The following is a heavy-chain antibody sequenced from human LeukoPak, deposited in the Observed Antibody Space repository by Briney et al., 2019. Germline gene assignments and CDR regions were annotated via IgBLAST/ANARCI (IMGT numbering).Heavy chain of an antibody. J-gene: IGHJ4*02. V-gene: IGHV3-43D*03. Sequence: PGGSLRLSCAASGFTFDDYAMHWVRQAPGKGLEWVSLISWDGGSTYYADSVKGRFTISRDNSKNSLYLQMNSLRAEDTALYSCAKDVTSGSYYGSYDYWGQGTLVTVSS. D-gene: IGHD1-26*01. CDR3: AKDVTSGSYYGSYDY. CDR1: GFTFDDYA. CDR2: ISWDGGST.